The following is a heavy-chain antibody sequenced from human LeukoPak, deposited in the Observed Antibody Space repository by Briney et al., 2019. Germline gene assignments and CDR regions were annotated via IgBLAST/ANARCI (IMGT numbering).Heavy chain of an antibody. CDR3: ARGRIAAADGVGSY. CDR2: ISYDGSNK. V-gene: IGHV3-30-3*01. CDR1: GFTFSTYA. J-gene: IGHJ4*02. D-gene: IGHD6-13*01. Sequence: GGSLRLSCAASGFTFSTYAMHWVRQAPGKGLEWVAVISYDGSNKYYADSVKGRFTISRDSSKNTLYLQMNSLRAEDTAVYYCARGRIAAADGVGSYWGQGTLVTVSS.